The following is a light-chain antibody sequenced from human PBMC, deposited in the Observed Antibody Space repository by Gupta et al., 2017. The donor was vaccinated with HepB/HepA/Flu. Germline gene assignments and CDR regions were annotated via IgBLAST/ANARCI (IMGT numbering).Light chain of an antibody. J-gene: IGLJ1*01. CDR2: RNN. CDR1: RSNIGNSY. CDR3: ATWDDSLSGYV. V-gene: IGLV1-47*01. Sequence: QSVLTQPPSASGTPGQRVTISCSGSRSNIGNSYVFWYQQIPGTAPRLLIYRNNQRPSGVPDRFSGSKSGTSASLAINGLRSEDEADYHCATWDDSLSGYVFGTGTKVTVL.